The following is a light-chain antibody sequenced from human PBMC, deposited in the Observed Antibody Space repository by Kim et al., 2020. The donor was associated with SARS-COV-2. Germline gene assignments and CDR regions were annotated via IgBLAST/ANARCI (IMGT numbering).Light chain of an antibody. V-gene: IGKV3-15*01. CDR2: DSS. Sequence: EIGMTQSPATLSVSPGERATLSCRASQNVNRNLAWYQQKPGQAPRLLIYDSSTRATGIPARFRGSGSGTEFTLTISSLRSEDFAIYYCQQYDNWPPWTFGQGTKVDIK. CDR1: QNVNRN. J-gene: IGKJ1*01. CDR3: QQYDNWPPWT.